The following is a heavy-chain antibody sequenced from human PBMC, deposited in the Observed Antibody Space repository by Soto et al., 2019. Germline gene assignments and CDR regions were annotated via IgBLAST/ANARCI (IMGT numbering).Heavy chain of an antibody. D-gene: IGHD3-10*01. CDR2: IWYDGSNE. J-gene: IGHJ4*02. V-gene: IGHV3-33*01. CDR3: GRDLGSGSYGPSY. Sequence: QVQLVESGGGVVQPGRSLRLSCAASGFTFSYYGMHWVRQAPGKGLEWVAVIWYDGSNEYYADSVKGLFTIARDKSKNTVYLQSNSLRTEDTAAYYCGRDLGSGSYGPSYWGQGTLVTVSS. CDR1: GFTFSYYG.